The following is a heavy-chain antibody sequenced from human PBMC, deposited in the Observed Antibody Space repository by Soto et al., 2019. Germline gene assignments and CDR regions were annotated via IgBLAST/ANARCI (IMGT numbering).Heavy chain of an antibody. D-gene: IGHD1-1*01. CDR1: SGSIRSGGYY. CDR3: ARESEGTHYYYGLDV. Sequence: TLSLTCTVSSGSIRSGGYYWSWIRQHPGKGLEWIGYIYYSGNTYYNPSLKSRLSISVDTSKNQFSLKMSSVTAADTAMYYCARESEGTHYYYGLDVWGQGTTVTVSS. V-gene: IGHV4-31*03. CDR2: IYYSGNT. J-gene: IGHJ6*02.